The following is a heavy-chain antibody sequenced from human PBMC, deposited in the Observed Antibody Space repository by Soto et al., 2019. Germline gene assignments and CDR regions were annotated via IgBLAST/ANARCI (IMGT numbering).Heavy chain of an antibody. Sequence: PGESLKISCKGSGYSFTSYWIGWVRQMPGKGLEWMGIIYPGDSDTRYSPSFQGQVTISADKSISTAYLQWSSLKASDTAMYYCASCPYGVSCPEGFDYWGQGTLVTVSS. CDR1: GYSFTSYW. J-gene: IGHJ4*02. D-gene: IGHD2-8*01. CDR3: ASCPYGVSCPEGFDY. CDR2: IYPGDSDT. V-gene: IGHV5-51*01.